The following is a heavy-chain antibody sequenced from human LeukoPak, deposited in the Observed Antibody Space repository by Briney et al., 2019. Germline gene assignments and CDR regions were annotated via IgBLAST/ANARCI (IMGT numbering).Heavy chain of an antibody. D-gene: IGHD1-1*01. Sequence: QSGGSLRLSCAASGFTLSSYAMSWVRQAPGKGLEWVSAIYGGGTTHYSDSVKGRFSISRDNSKNTLYLQMNSLRVEDTAVYYCARSGLWNGLFDNWGQGILVTVSS. V-gene: IGHV3-53*01. CDR3: ARSGLWNGLFDN. CDR2: IYGGGTT. J-gene: IGHJ4*02. CDR1: GFTLSSYA.